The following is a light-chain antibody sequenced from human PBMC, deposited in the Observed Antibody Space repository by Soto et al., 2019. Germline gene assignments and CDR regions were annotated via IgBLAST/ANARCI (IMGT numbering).Light chain of an antibody. V-gene: IGKV2-28*01. J-gene: IGKJ2*01. CDR1: QSLLQTNEYNY. Sequence: EIVMTQSPLSLPVTPGEPASISCRSSQSLLQTNEYNYLDWYVQKPGQSPQLLIYLGSYRASGVPDRISGSGSGTDFTLKISRVEAEDVGVYYCMQALQTSYTFGQGTKLEIK. CDR3: MQALQTSYT. CDR2: LGS.